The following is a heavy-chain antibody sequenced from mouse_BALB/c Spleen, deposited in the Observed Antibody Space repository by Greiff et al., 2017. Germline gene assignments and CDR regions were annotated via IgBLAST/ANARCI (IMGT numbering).Heavy chain of an antibody. J-gene: IGHJ4*01. D-gene: IGHD1-2*01. Sequence: VQLKESGPELVKPGASVKISCKASGYTFTDYNMHWVKQSHGKSLEWIGYIYPYNGGTGYNQKFKSKATLTVDNSSSTAYMELRSLTSEDSAVYYCASHYYGYNAMDYWGQGTSVTVSS. CDR3: ASHYYGYNAMDY. CDR1: GYTFTDYN. V-gene: IGHV1S29*02. CDR2: IYPYNGGT.